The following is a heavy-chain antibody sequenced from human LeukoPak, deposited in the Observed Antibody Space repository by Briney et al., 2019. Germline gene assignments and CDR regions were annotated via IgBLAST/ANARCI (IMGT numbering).Heavy chain of an antibody. V-gene: IGHV4-4*07. CDR2: MSSSGDI. Sequence: PSETLSLTCTVPGGPISDNYWSWSRQSAGEGLEWIGRMSSSGDINYNPSLKSRVTMSVDTSKNQFSLKLSSVTTADTAVYYCARGSLTWPYYMDVWDKGIAVTVSS. D-gene: IGHD3-9*01. J-gene: IGHJ6*03. CDR1: GGPISDNY. CDR3: ARGSLTWPYYMDV.